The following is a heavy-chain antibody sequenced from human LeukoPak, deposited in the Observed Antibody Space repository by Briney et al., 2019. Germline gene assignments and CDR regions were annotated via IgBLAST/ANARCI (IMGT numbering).Heavy chain of an antibody. J-gene: IGHJ6*03. CDR1: GGSISSYY. Sequence: SETLSLTCTVSGGSISSYYWSWIRQPPGKGLKWIGYIYYSGSTSYSPSLRSRVTISVDTSKNQFSLKLSSVAAADTAVYYCARETSQKGAHYMDVWGKGTTVTISS. CDR3: ARETSQKGAHYMDV. V-gene: IGHV4-59*01. D-gene: IGHD3-16*01. CDR2: IYYSGST.